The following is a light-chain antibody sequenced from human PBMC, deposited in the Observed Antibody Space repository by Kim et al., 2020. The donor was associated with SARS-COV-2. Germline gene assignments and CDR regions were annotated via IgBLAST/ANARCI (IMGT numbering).Light chain of an antibody. J-gene: IGLJ1*01. V-gene: IGLV2-14*01. CDR2: EVS. Sequence: SIPISCTGSSSDVGGYKYVSWYQQHPGKAPKLVIYEVSNRPSGVSNRFSGSKSGNTASLTISGLQAEDEADYYCSSYIRGSTNYVFGTGTKVTVL. CDR3: SSYIRGSTNYV. CDR1: SSDVGGYKY.